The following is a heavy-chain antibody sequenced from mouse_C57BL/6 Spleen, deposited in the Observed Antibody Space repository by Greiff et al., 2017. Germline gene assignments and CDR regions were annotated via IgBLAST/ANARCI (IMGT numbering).Heavy chain of an antibody. J-gene: IGHJ1*03. CDR3: AIGAFNGSSPHWYFDV. CDR2: IHPNSGST. CDR1: GYTFTSYW. Sequence: QVQLQQPGAELVKPGASVKLFCKASGYTFTSYWMHWVKQRPGQGLEWIGMIHPNSGSTNYNEKFKSKATLTVDKSSSTAYMQLSSLTSEDSAVYYCAIGAFNGSSPHWYFDVWGTGTTVTVSS. V-gene: IGHV1-64*01. D-gene: IGHD1-1*01.